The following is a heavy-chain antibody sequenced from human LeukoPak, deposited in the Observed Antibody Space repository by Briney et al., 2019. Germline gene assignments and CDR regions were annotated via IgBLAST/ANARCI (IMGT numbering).Heavy chain of an antibody. Sequence: GASVKVSCKASGGTFSSYAISWVRQAPGQGLEWMGGIIPIFGTANYAQKFQGRVTITTDESTSTAYMELSSLRSEDTAVYYCARPGGKWSRWDAFDIWGQGTMVTVSS. CDR1: GGTFSSYA. CDR3: ARPGGKWSRWDAFDI. V-gene: IGHV1-69*05. D-gene: IGHD1-26*01. J-gene: IGHJ3*02. CDR2: IIPIFGTA.